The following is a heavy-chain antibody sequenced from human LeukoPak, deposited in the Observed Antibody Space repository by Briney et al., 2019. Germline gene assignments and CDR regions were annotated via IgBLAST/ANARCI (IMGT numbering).Heavy chain of an antibody. CDR3: ARGAVVVAATLSWFDP. V-gene: IGHV3-48*04. J-gene: IGHJ5*02. CDR1: GFTFSSYS. CDR2: IRSSSSTI. D-gene: IGHD2-15*01. Sequence: GGSLRLSCAASGFTFSSYSMNWVRQAPGKGLEWVSYIRSSSSTIYYADSVKGRFTISRDNAKNSLYLQMNSLRAEDTAVYYCARGAVVVAATLSWFDPWGQGTLVTVSS.